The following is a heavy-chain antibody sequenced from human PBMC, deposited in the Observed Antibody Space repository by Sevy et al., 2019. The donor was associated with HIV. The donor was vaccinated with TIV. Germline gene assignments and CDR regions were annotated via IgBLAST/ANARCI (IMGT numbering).Heavy chain of an antibody. CDR1: GFTFSAYA. J-gene: IGHJ4*02. Sequence: GSLRLSCTASGFTFSAYAMTWFRQAPGKGLEWVSTISGVDSSTYYADSVKGRFIISRDNSENTLYLEMNSLRVDDTAVYFCAKNGGLYFDSSNYDWGQGTLVTVSS. CDR3: AKNGGLYFDSSNYD. CDR2: ISGVDSST. D-gene: IGHD3-22*01. V-gene: IGHV3-23*01.